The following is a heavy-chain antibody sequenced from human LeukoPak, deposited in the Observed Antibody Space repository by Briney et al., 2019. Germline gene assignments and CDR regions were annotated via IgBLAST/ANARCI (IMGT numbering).Heavy chain of an antibody. J-gene: IGHJ4*02. CDR3: ARDRVFGTPLFDY. V-gene: IGHV1-69*04. CDR1: RGTFSSYT. D-gene: IGHD3-3*01. Sequence: SVKVSCKASRGTFSSYTISWVRQAPGQGLEWMGRIIPILGIANYAQKFQGRVTITADKSTSTAYMELSSLRSEDTAVYYCARDRVFGTPLFDYWGQGTLVTVSS. CDR2: IIPILGIA.